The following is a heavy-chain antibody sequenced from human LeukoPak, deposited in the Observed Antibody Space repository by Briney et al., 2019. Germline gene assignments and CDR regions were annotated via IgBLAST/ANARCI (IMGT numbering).Heavy chain of an antibody. J-gene: IGHJ4*02. CDR2: ISSSGVTA. Sequence: SGGSLRLSCAASGFTFSTYDMNWVRQAPGKGLEWISFISSSGVTAHYADSVKGRFTISRDNAKNSLSLQMNSLRDEDTAVYYCARGRTSWYFDYWGQGALVTVSS. D-gene: IGHD2-2*01. CDR1: GFTFSTYD. V-gene: IGHV3-48*02. CDR3: ARGRTSWYFDY.